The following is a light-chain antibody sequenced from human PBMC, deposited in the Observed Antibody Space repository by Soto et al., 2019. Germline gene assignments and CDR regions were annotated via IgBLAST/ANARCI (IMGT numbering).Light chain of an antibody. Sequence: QSALTQPASVSGSPGQSITISCTGTSSDVGGYNYVSWYQQHPGKAPKLMIYDVSHRPSGVSNRFSGSKSGNTASLTISGLQAEDEADYYCSSYTSSSTLAVFGGGTKMTV. V-gene: IGLV2-14*01. J-gene: IGLJ2*01. CDR1: SSDVGGYNY. CDR3: SSYTSSSTLAV. CDR2: DVS.